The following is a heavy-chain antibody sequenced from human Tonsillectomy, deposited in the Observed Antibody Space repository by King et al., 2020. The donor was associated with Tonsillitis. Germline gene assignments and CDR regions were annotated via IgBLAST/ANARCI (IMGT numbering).Heavy chain of an antibody. CDR1: GFSVSSHY. CDR3: ARVNYYDSSGYWSPYYLDY. CDR2: IYVGGTT. D-gene: IGHD3-22*01. Sequence: VQLVESGGGLMQPGGSLRLSCAASGFSVSSHYMSWVRQAPGKGLEWVSVIYVGGTTYYADFVKGRFTISRDNSENTLYLQMNSLRAEDTAMYYCARVNYYDSSGYWSPYYLDYWGQGTLVTVSS. V-gene: IGHV3-53*01. J-gene: IGHJ4*02.